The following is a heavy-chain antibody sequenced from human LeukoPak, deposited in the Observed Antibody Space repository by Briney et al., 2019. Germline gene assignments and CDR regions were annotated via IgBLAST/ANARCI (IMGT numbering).Heavy chain of an antibody. D-gene: IGHD6-13*01. J-gene: IGHJ4*02. CDR3: ARVGTSSWYPELDY. CDR2: ISGSGGST. CDR1: GFTFSSYA. Sequence: PGGSLRLSCAASGFTFSSYAMSWVRQAPGKGLEWVSAISGSGGSTYYADSVKGRFTISRDNSKNTLYLQMNSLRAEDTAVYYCARVGTSSWYPELDYWGQGTLVTVSS. V-gene: IGHV3-23*01.